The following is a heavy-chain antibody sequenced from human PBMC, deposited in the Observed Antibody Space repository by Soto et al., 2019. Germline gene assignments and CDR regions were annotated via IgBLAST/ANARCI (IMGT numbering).Heavy chain of an antibody. Sequence: QLQLQESGSGLVKPSQTLSLTCAVSGGSISSGGYSWSWIRQPPGKGLEWIGYIYHSGSTYYNPSLRSRVTIAVDRSKNQFSLKLSSVTAADTAVYYCASTPGGYLHLGFWGQGTLVTVSS. CDR3: ASTPGGYLHLGF. V-gene: IGHV4-30-2*01. CDR2: IYHSGST. CDR1: GGSISSGGYS. D-gene: IGHD3-16*01. J-gene: IGHJ4*02.